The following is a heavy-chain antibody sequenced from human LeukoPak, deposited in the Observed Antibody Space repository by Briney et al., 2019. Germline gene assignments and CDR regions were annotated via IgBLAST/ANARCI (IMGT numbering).Heavy chain of an antibody. CDR3: AREEGYCSSTSCYFAYDY. D-gene: IGHD2-2*01. Sequence: APVKVSCKASGYTFTGYYMHWVRQAPGQGLEWMGWINPNSGGTNYAQKFQGRVTMTRDTSISTAYMELSRLRSDDTAVYYCAREEGYCSSTSCYFAYDYWGQGTLVTVSS. J-gene: IGHJ4*02. V-gene: IGHV1-2*02. CDR2: INPNSGGT. CDR1: GYTFTGYY.